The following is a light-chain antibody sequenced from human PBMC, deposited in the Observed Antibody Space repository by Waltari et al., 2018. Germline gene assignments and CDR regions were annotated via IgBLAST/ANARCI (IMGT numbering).Light chain of an antibody. Sequence: SFELTQDPAVSVALGPTVRIPCPGDILRLFYAIWCRHDPGQAPELVIYGKNNRPSGIPDRFSASSSGTTTSLTITGAQAEDEADYFCSSRDMSGNVIFGGGTELTVL. CDR1: ILRLFY. J-gene: IGLJ2*01. CDR2: GKN. CDR3: SSRDMSGNVI. V-gene: IGLV3-19*01.